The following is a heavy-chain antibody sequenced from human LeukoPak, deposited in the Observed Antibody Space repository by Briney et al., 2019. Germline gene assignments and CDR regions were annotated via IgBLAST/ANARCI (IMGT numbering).Heavy chain of an antibody. CDR2: IHQGGTT. CDR1: SDSIITNDW. CDR3: ASQGGFRNEY. D-gene: IGHD2/OR15-2a*01. Sequence: PSETLSLTCAVSSDSIITNDWCNWVRQSPGKGLEWIGEIHQGGTTHYSPSLKSRITMSMDKSKNPISLRLNSVTAADTAVYYCASQGGFRNEYWGQGTLVSVSS. V-gene: IGHV4-4*02. J-gene: IGHJ4*02.